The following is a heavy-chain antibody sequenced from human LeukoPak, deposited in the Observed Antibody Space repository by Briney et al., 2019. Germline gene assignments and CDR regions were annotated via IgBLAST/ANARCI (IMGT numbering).Heavy chain of an antibody. CDR2: IYYSGST. J-gene: IGHJ4*02. Sequence: SETLSLTCTVSGGSIAGSSYYWGWIRQPPGKGLEWIGSIYYSGSTYYNPSLKSRVTISVDTSKNQFSLKLSSVAAADTAVYYCARHGASMNYFDYWGQGTLVTVSS. CDR1: GGSIAGSSYY. V-gene: IGHV4-39*01. CDR3: ARHGASMNYFDY. D-gene: IGHD3-16*01.